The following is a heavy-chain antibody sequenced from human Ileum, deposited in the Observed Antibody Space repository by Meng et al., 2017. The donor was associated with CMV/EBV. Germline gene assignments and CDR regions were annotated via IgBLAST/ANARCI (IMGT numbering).Heavy chain of an antibody. CDR3: ARGKGIAAAGDWFDP. CDR2: INPNSGGT. V-gene: IGHV1-2*02. CDR1: GYTFTGYY. Sequence: ASVKVSCKASGYTFTGYYMHWVRQAPGQGLEWMGWINPNSGGTNYAQKFQGRVTMTRDTSISTAYMELSRLRSDDTAVYYCARGKGIAAAGDWFDPWGQGTLVTVPS. J-gene: IGHJ5*02. D-gene: IGHD6-13*01.